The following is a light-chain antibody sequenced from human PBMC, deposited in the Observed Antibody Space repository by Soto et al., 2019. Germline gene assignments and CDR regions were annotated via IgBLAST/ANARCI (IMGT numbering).Light chain of an antibody. J-gene: IGKJ2*01. CDR1: QGISSY. Sequence: DIQLTQSPSFLSASVGDRVTITCRASQGISSYLAWYQQKPGKAPKLLIYTASTLQSGLPSRFSGSGSGTDFTPTISSLQPEDVATYYCQQLNSYPYTFGQGTKLEIK. V-gene: IGKV1-9*01. CDR2: TAS. CDR3: QQLNSYPYT.